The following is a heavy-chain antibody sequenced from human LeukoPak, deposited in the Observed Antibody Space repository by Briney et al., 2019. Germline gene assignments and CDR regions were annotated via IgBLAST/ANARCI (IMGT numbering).Heavy chain of an antibody. CDR2: INHSGST. D-gene: IGHD2-2*01. V-gene: IGHV4-34*01. J-gene: IGHJ5*02. CDR1: GGSFSGYY. CDR3: ARGGRYCSSTSCYPYNWFDP. Sequence: SETLSLTCAVYGGSFSGYYWSWIRQPPGKGLEWIGEINHSGSTNYNPSLKSRVTISVDTSKNQFSLKLSSVTAADTAVYYCARGGRYCSSTSCYPYNWFDPWGQGTLVTVSS.